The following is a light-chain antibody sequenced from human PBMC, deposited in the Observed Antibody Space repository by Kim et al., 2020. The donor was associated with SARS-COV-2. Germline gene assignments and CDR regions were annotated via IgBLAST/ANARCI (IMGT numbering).Light chain of an antibody. CDR3: QVWDSSSDHPWV. Sequence: PGQPATVTCGGNNIGSRSVHWYQQKPSQAPVLVIYYGSDRPSGIPERFSGSNSGNTATLTITSVEAGDEADYYCQVWDSSSDHPWVFGGGTKVTVL. CDR2: YGS. V-gene: IGLV3-21*04. J-gene: IGLJ3*02. CDR1: NIGSRS.